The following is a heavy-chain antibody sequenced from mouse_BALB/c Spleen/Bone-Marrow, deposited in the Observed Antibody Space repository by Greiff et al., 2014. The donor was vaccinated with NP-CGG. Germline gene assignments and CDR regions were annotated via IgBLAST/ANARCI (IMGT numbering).Heavy chain of an antibody. J-gene: IGHJ3*01. Sequence: LVESGSVLVRPGASVKLSCKASGYTFTSSWMHWAKQRPGQGLEWIGEIHPNSGNTDYNEKFKGKATLTVDTSSSTAYVDLSSLTSGDSAVYYCATGFAYWGQGTLVTVSA. CDR3: ATGFAY. CDR1: GYTFTSSW. CDR2: IHPNSGNT. V-gene: IGHV1S130*01.